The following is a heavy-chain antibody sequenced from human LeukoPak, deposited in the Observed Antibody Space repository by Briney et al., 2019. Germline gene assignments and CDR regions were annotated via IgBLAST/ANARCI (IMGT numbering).Heavy chain of an antibody. CDR1: GGSLSGYY. D-gene: IGHD6-19*01. CDR2: INHSGST. Sequence: SETLSLTCAVYGGSLSGYYWSWIRQPPGKGLEWIGEINHSGSTNYNPSLKSRVTISVDTSKNQFPLKLSSVTAADTAVYYCARGGGWTLDAFDIWGQGTMVTVSS. V-gene: IGHV4-34*01. CDR3: ARGGGWTLDAFDI. J-gene: IGHJ3*02.